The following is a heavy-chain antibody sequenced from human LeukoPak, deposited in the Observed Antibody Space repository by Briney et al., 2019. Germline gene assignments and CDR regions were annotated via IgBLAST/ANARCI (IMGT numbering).Heavy chain of an antibody. CDR2: INPTGGST. CDR3: ARTQGASVAATDYDY. CDR1: GYTFTNYY. D-gene: IGHD6-19*01. V-gene: IGHV1-46*01. Sequence: ASVKVSCKASGYTFTNYYIHWVRQAPGQGLDWMGLINPTGGSTIYTQKFQGRVTMTRDMSTSTVYMELSSLRSEDTAVYYCARTQGASVAATDYDYWGQGTLVTVSS. J-gene: IGHJ4*02.